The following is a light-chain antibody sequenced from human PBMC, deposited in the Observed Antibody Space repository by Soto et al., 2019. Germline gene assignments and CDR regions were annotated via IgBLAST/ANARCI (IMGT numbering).Light chain of an antibody. CDR1: SSNIGSNY. J-gene: IGLJ2*01. CDR2: RNN. V-gene: IGLV1-47*01. CDR3: AAWDDSLSGHVV. Sequence: QSVLTQPPSASGTPGQRVTISCSGSSSNIGSNYVYWYQQLPGTAPRLLIYRNNQRPSGVPDRFSGSKSGTSASRAISGLRAEDEADYYCAAWDDSLSGHVVFGVGTKLTVL.